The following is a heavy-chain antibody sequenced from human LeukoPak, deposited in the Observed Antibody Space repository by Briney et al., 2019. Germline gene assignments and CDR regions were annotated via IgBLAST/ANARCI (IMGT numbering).Heavy chain of an antibody. CDR2: IYSGGST. CDR1: GFTLSSNY. D-gene: IGHD1-26*01. J-gene: IGHJ4*02. V-gene: IGHV3-66*02. CDR3: ARALRYSGGYSHFDY. Sequence: PGGSLRPPCAASGFTLSSNYISWVRQAPGRGLEWVEVIYSGGSTYYEDSVKGRVTISRDISKNALYLQMNSLATEDTAVYYCARALRYSGGYSHFDYWGQGTLVTVSS.